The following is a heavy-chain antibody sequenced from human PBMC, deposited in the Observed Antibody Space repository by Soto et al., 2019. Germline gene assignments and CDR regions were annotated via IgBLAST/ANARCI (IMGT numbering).Heavy chain of an antibody. D-gene: IGHD2-15*01. CDR1: GFIFSDYY. Sequence: GGSLRLSCAVSGFIFSDYYMSWIRQAPGKGLEWVSYISSSGSTIYYVDSVKGRFTISRDNAKNSLYLQMNSLRAEDTAVYYCARAPHYCSGGSCSDYWGQGTLVTVSS. CDR3: ARAPHYCSGGSCSDY. J-gene: IGHJ4*02. CDR2: ISSSGSTI. V-gene: IGHV3-11*01.